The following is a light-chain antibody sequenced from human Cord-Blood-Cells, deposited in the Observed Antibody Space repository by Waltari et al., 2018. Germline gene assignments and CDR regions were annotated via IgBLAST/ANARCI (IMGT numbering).Light chain of an antibody. CDR1: SSDVGRYNL. Sequence: QSALTQPASVSGSPGQSITISCTGTSSDVGRYNLVSWYQQHPGKAPNPMIYEGSKRPSGVSNRFSGSKSGNTASLTISGLQAEDEADYYCCSYAGSSTFVVFGGGTKLTVL. V-gene: IGLV2-23*01. CDR3: CSYAGSSTFVV. CDR2: EGS. J-gene: IGLJ2*01.